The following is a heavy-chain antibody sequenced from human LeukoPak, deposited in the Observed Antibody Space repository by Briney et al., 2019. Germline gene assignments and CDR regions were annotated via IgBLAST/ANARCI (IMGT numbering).Heavy chain of an antibody. CDR3: AKGPYCSGGSCYCRWLDY. CDR1: GFTFSSYA. V-gene: IGHV3-23*01. J-gene: IGHJ4*02. D-gene: IGHD2-15*01. CDR2: ISGSGGST. Sequence: PGGSLRLSCAASGFTFSSYAMSWVRQAPGKGLEWVSGISGSGGSTYYADSVKGRFTISRDNSKNTLYLQMNSLRAEDPAVYYCAKGPYCSGGSCYCRWLDYWGQGTLVTVSS.